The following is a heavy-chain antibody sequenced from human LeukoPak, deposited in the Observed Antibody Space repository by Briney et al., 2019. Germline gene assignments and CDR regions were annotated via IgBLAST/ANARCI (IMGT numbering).Heavy chain of an antibody. V-gene: IGHV3-73*01. CDR2: IRSKANSYAT. CDR1: GFTFSGSA. D-gene: IGHD1-1*01. CDR3: TRHTVNTTAFDY. J-gene: IGHJ4*02. Sequence: GGSLILFCAASGFTFSGSARHWVRQASGKGLVWVVRIRSKANSYATAYAASVNGRFTISRDDSKNTAYLQMNSLKTEDTAVYYCTRHTVNTTAFDYWGQGTLVTVSS.